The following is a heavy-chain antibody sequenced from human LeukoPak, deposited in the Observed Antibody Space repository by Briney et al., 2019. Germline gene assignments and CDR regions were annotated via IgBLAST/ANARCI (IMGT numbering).Heavy chain of an antibody. CDR3: AKDFSTYYYDSSGYYLDY. Sequence: GGSLRLSCEASGFTFSSYGMHWVRQAPGKGLEWVAVISYDGSNKYYADSVKGRFTISRDNSKNTLYLQMNSLRAEDTAVYYCAKDFSTYYYDSSGYYLDYWGQGTLVTVSS. J-gene: IGHJ4*02. CDR2: ISYDGSNK. D-gene: IGHD3-22*01. CDR1: GFTFSSYG. V-gene: IGHV3-30*18.